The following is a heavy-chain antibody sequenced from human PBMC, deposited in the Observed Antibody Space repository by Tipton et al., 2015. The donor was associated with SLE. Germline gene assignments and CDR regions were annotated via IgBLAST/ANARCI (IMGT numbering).Heavy chain of an antibody. D-gene: IGHD3-3*01. CDR2: VYYSGST. J-gene: IGHJ3*02. CDR3: ARFFGVRDAFDI. V-gene: IGHV4-39*07. Sequence: TLSLTCTVSGASISSSSYYWVWFRQPPGKGLEWTGSVYYSGSTSYNPSLKSRVTISIDTSKRQFSLQLSSVTAADTAVYYCARFFGVRDAFDIWGQGTLVSVSS. CDR1: GASISSSSYY.